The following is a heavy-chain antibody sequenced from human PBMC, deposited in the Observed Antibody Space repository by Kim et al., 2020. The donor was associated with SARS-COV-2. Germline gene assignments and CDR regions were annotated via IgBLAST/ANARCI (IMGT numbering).Heavy chain of an antibody. J-gene: IGHJ4*02. D-gene: IGHD3-9*01. Sequence: SETLSLTCTVSGGSINSYYWNWIRQPPGKGLEWIAYIYYIGSTNYNPALKSRVTISVNTSKNQFSLRLRSVTAADTALYYCARGRPGDWLPFDYWGQGSLVTVSS. CDR2: IYYIGST. CDR1: GGSINSYY. CDR3: ARGRPGDWLPFDY. V-gene: IGHV4-59*01.